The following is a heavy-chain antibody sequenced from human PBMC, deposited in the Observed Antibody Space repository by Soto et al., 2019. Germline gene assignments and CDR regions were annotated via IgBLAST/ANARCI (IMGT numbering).Heavy chain of an antibody. CDR1: GGSIRSSSYS. D-gene: IGHD4-17*01. V-gene: IGHV4-39*01. J-gene: IGHJ4*02. Sequence: QLQLQESGPGLLKPSGTLSLTCSVSGGSIRSSSYSWGWIRQPPGRGLEWIGRISYGGSPYYNPSLKSRVTMSVDTSKDQFSLKLTSVTAADTAVYYCGSVYGDYVSYWGQGTLVTVSS. CDR2: ISYGGSP. CDR3: GSVYGDYVSY.